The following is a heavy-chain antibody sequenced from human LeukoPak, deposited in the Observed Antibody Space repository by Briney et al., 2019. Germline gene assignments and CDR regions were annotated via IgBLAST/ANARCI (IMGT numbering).Heavy chain of an antibody. CDR1: GYDFSTSW. D-gene: IGHD3-22*01. CDR3: AKVKSFGYLFFDL. V-gene: IGHV5-51*01. Sequence: GESRKISCQGSGYDFSTSWIAWVRQAPGKGLEWVGSIYIGDSDPRYSPSFQGHVTMSADKSVNTASLQWNSLQGSDTGVYFCAKVKSFGYLFFDLWGR. J-gene: IGHJ2*01. CDR2: IYIGDSDP.